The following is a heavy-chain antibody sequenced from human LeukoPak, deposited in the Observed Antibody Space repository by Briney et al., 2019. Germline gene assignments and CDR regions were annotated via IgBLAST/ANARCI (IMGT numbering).Heavy chain of an antibody. J-gene: IGHJ3*02. V-gene: IGHV4-61*10. D-gene: IGHD1-26*01. Sequence: PSETLSLTCTVSGGSISSGSYYWSWIRQPAGKGLEWIGYIYYSGSTNYNPSLKSRVTISVDTSKNQFSLKLSSVTAADTAVYYCARGDGGSSHAFDIWGQGTMVTVSS. CDR1: GGSISSGSYY. CDR3: ARGDGGSSHAFDI. CDR2: IYYSGST.